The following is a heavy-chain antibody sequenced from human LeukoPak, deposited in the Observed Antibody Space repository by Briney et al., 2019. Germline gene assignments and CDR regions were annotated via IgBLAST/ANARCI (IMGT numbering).Heavy chain of an antibody. Sequence: SQTLSLTCAISGDSVSSNSAAWSWIMQSPSRGLEWLGRTYYRSKWYNDYAVSVKSRITINPDTSKNQFSLQLNSVTPEDTAMYYCARGVIIAAAGTYYYYMDVWGKGTTVTVSS. V-gene: IGHV6-1*01. J-gene: IGHJ6*03. CDR2: TYYRSKWYN. CDR3: ARGVIIAAAGTYYYYMDV. CDR1: GDSVSSNSAA. D-gene: IGHD6-13*01.